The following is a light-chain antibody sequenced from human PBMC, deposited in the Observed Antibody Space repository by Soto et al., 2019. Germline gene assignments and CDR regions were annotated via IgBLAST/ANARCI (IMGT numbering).Light chain of an antibody. CDR2: DAS. V-gene: IGKV3-11*01. CDR3: QQRSNWHPFT. CDR1: QSVSSY. Sequence: EIVLTQSPATLSLSPGERATLSCRASQSVSSYLAWYQQKPGQAPRLLIYDASNMATGIPARFSGSGSGTEFTLTISSLEPEDFAVYYCQQRSNWHPFTFGPGTKVDIK. J-gene: IGKJ3*01.